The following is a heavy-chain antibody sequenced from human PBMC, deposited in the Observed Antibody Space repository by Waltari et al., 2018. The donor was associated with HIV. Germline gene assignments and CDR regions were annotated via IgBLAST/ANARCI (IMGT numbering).Heavy chain of an antibody. Sequence: EVRLLESGGGLDRPGGSLRLSCPASGFRFSDYNMNWVRQGPGKGLEWVASIGSLQNFIHYADSVKGRFTVSRDNAKNSLYLQMNSLTAEDTAVYYCARGPSSGWSWFDPWGQGTLVTVSS. CDR3: ARGPSSGWSWFDP. J-gene: IGHJ5*02. V-gene: IGHV3-21*01. D-gene: IGHD6-19*01. CDR2: IGSLQNFI. CDR1: GFRFSDYN.